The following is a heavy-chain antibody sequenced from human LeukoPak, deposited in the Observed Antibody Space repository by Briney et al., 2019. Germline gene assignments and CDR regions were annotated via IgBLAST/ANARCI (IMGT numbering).Heavy chain of an antibody. D-gene: IGHD5-24*01. V-gene: IGHV4-39*07. CDR3: ARGGYKSLGY. Sequence: SETLSLTCTVSGGSISSSSYYWGWIRQPPGKGLEWIGSIYYSGSTYYNPSLKSRVTISVDTSKNQFSLKLSSVTAADTAVYYCARGGYKSLGYWGQGTLVTVSS. J-gene: IGHJ4*02. CDR1: GGSISSSSYY. CDR2: IYYSGST.